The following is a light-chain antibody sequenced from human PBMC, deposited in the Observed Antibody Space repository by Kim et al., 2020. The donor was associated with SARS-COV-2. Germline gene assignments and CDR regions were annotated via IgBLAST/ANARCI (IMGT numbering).Light chain of an antibody. CDR2: GAS. Sequence: ALEESTPPPCRASQSISSRYFAWYQRKPGQAPRLLIYGASSRGTGIPDRFSGSGSGTDFTLTISGLEPEDSAVYYCQQYGRSPLTFGGGTKVDIK. J-gene: IGKJ4*01. CDR3: QQYGRSPLT. V-gene: IGKV3-20*01. CDR1: QSISSRY.